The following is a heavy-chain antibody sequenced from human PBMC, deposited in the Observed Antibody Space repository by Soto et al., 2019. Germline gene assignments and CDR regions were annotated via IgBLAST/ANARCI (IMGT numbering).Heavy chain of an antibody. V-gene: IGHV3-30*18. Sequence: HPLGSLRLSCAASGFTFSSYGMHWVRQAPGKGLEWVAIISYDGNNKYYADSVKGRFTISRDNSKNTLFLQMNSLRAEDTAVYYCAKDMVYGMDVWGQGTTVTVSS. J-gene: IGHJ6*02. CDR3: AKDMVYGMDV. CDR2: ISYDGNNK. D-gene: IGHD3-10*01. CDR1: GFTFSSYG.